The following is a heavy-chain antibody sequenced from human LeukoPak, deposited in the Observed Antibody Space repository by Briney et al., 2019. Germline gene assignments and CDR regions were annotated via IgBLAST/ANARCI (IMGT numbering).Heavy chain of an antibody. CDR2: ISSGGST. V-gene: IGHV4-59*01. CDR3: ARGDDYKSTLFDY. CDR1: GGSISTYY. Sequence: PSETLSLTCTVYGGSISTYYWSWIRQPPGKELEWIGYISSGGSTNYNPSLKSRVTISIDTSKNQFSLKLTSATAADTAVYYCARGDDYKSTLFDYWGQGTLVTVSS. D-gene: IGHD5-12*01. J-gene: IGHJ4*02.